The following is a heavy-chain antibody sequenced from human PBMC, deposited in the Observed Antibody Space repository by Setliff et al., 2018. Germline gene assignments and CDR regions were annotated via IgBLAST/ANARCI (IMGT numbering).Heavy chain of an antibody. V-gene: IGHV3-15*01. CDR1: GFTFSNAW. CDR3: TTGPLIGATRGY. D-gene: IGHD1-26*01. Sequence: GGSLRLSCAASGFTFSNAWMSWVRQVPGKGLEWVGRIKSNADGGTIDYPAPVKGRFTISRDDSKNTLYLQMDSLKTQDTAVYYCTTGPLIGATRGYWGQGTLVTVSS. CDR2: IKSNADGGTI. J-gene: IGHJ4*02.